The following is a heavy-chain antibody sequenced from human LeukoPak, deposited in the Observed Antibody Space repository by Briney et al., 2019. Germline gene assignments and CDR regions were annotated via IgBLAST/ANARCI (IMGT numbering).Heavy chain of an antibody. CDR2: IHESGST. Sequence: PSETLSLTCTVSGASISSSTYYWGWIRQPPGKGLEWIGCIHESGSTYYKSSLESRVTISVDTSKNPFSLKLSSVTAADTAVYYCAAPHCTTTNCYFHSWGQGILVTVTS. V-gene: IGHV4-39*01. CDR1: GASISSSTYY. J-gene: IGHJ5*01. D-gene: IGHD2-2*01. CDR3: AAPHCTTTNCYFHS.